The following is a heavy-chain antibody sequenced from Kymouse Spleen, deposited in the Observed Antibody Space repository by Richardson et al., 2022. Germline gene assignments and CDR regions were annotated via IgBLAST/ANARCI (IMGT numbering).Heavy chain of an antibody. J-gene: IGHJ3*02. CDR2: ISWNSGSI. Sequence: EVQLVESGGGLVQPGRSLRLSCAASGFTFDDYAMHWVRQAPGKGLEWVSGISWNSGSIGYADSVKGRFTISRDNAKNSLYLQMNSLRAEDTALYYCACIAAAAYAFDIWGQGTMVTVSS. CDR1: GFTFDDYA. V-gene: IGHV3-9*01. CDR3: ACIAAAAYAFDI. D-gene: IGHD6-13*01.